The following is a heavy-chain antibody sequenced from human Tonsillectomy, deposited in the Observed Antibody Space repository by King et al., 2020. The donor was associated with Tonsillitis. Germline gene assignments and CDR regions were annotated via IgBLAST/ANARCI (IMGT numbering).Heavy chain of an antibody. Sequence: LQLQESGPGLVKPSETLSLTCTVSGGSISSSSYYWGWIRQPPGKGLEWIGSIYYSGSTYYDPSLKSRVTISVDTSKNQFSLKLSSVTAADTAVYYCARDERRALWFGELFSYLFDPGGQGTLVTVSS. CDR1: GGSISSSSYY. CDR2: IYYSGST. CDR3: ARDERRALWFGELFSYLFDP. D-gene: IGHD3-10*01. J-gene: IGHJ5*02. V-gene: IGHV4-39*07.